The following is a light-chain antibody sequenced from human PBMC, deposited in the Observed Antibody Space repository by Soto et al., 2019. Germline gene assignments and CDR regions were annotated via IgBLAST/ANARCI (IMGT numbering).Light chain of an antibody. CDR3: CSHTISGAPV. CDR1: NSDVANYDY. J-gene: IGLJ3*02. CDR2: EVT. V-gene: IGLV2-14*01. Sequence: QSVLTQPASVSGSPGQSITLSCTGANSDVANYDYVSWYRQYPGLAPQVIISEVTNRPSVISGRFSGSKSANTAYLTISGLQAEDEADYYCCSHTISGAPVFGGGTKVTVL.